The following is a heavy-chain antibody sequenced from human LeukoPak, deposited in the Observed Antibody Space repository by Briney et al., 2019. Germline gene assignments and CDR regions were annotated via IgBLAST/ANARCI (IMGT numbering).Heavy chain of an antibody. CDR1: GYTFTSYY. CDR3: ASSYWNLDAFDI. Sequence: ASVKVSCKASGYTFTSYYMHWVRQAPGQGLEWMGWINPNSGGTNYAQKFQGRVTMTRDTSISTAYMELSRLRSDDTAVYYCASSYWNLDAFDIWGQGTMVTVSS. V-gene: IGHV1-2*02. D-gene: IGHD1-7*01. CDR2: INPNSGGT. J-gene: IGHJ3*02.